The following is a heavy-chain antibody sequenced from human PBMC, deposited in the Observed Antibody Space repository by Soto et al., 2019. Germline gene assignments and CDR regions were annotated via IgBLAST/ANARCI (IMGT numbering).Heavy chain of an antibody. CDR2: MNPNSGNT. J-gene: IGHJ4*02. D-gene: IGHD4-17*01. CDR1: VYTFTSYD. V-gene: IGHV1-8*01. Sequence: ASVKFSFQDSVYTFTSYDINWLRQATGQGLEWMGGMNPNSGNTCYAQKFQGRVTMTRNTSIDTAYMELSSLRSEDTAVYYCETPLHDGDYDAFDYWGQGTLVTVSS. CDR3: ETPLHDGDYDAFDY.